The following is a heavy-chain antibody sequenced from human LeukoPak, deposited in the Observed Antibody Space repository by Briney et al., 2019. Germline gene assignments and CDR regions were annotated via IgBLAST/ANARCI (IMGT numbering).Heavy chain of an antibody. J-gene: IGHJ6*02. CDR3: ARHPPYPNIQPQDAYSSSWKRLYYYGMDV. CDR1: GYSFTSYW. CDR2: IYPGDSDT. D-gene: IGHD6-13*01. Sequence: HGESLKISCKGSGYSFTSYWIGWVRQMPGKGLEWMGIIYPGDSDTRYSPSFQGQVTISADKSISTAYLQWSSLKASDTAMYYCARHPPYPNIQPQDAYSSSWKRLYYYGMDVWGQGTTVTVSS. V-gene: IGHV5-51*01.